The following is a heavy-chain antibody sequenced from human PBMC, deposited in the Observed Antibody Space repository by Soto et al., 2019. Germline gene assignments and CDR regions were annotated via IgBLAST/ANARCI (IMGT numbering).Heavy chain of an antibody. CDR3: ARDTHSPGYCSSTSCYTPDY. V-gene: IGHV3-48*02. CDR2: ISSSSSTI. Sequence: GGSLRLSCAASGFTFSSYSMNWVRQAPGKGLEWVSYISSSSSTIYYADSVKGRFTISRDNAKNSLYLQMNSLRDEDTAVYYCARDTHSPGYCSSTSCYTPDYWGQGTLVTVSS. J-gene: IGHJ4*02. D-gene: IGHD2-2*02. CDR1: GFTFSSYS.